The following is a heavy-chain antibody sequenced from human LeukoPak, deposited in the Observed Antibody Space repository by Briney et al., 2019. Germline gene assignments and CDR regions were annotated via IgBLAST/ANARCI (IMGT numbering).Heavy chain of an antibody. J-gene: IGHJ5*02. V-gene: IGHV4-39*07. CDR3: ARRGYSGYEMSS. D-gene: IGHD5-12*01. CDR2: IYYSGST. CDR1: GGSISSSSYY. Sequence: SETLSLTCTVSGGSISSSSYYWGWIRQPPGKGLEWIGSIYYSGSTYYNPSLKSRVTISVDTSKNQFSLKLSSVTAADTAVYYCARRGYSGYEMSSWGQGTLVTVSS.